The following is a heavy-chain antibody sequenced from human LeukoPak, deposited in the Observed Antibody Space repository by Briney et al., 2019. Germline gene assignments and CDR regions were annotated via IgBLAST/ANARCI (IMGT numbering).Heavy chain of an antibody. J-gene: IGHJ4*02. D-gene: IGHD1-26*01. CDR3: AKDPAVGGATGYFDY. CDR2: ISGSGGST. Sequence: GGPLRLSCAASGFTFSSYAMSWVRQAPGKGLEWVSAISGSGGSTYYADSVKGRFTISRDNSKNTLYLQMNSLRAEDTAVYYCAKDPAVGGATGYFDYWGQGTLVTVSS. V-gene: IGHV3-23*01. CDR1: GFTFSSYA.